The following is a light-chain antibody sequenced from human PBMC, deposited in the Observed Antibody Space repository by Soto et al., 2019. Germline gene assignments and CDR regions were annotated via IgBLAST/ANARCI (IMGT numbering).Light chain of an antibody. CDR2: NNY. CDR1: SSNIGTNS. V-gene: IGLV1-44*01. CDR3: AAWDDSLKGLL. Sequence: VLTQPPSASETPEQRVIISCSGGSSNIGTNSVNWYQHLPGAAPKLLIYNNYQRPSGVPDRFSGSKSGTSASLAISDLQSEDEADYYCAAWDDSLKGLLFGGGTKLTVL. J-gene: IGLJ3*02.